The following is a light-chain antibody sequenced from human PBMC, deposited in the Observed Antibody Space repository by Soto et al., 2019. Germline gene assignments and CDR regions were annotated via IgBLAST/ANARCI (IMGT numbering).Light chain of an antibody. Sequence: EIVLTQSPGTLSLSPGERATLSCRASQSVSSSYLAWYQQKPGQAPRLLIYGTSSRAAGIPDRFSGSGSGTDFTLTITRLEPDDFAVYYCQRYGSSPPIYTFGQGTKLEIK. CDR3: QRYGSSPPIYT. CDR1: QSVSSSY. CDR2: GTS. J-gene: IGKJ2*01. V-gene: IGKV3-20*01.